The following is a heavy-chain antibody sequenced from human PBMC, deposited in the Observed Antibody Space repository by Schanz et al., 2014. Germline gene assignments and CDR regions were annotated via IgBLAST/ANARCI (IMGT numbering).Heavy chain of an antibody. Sequence: EVQLLESGGGLVQPGGSLRLSCVASGFTFSSYAMSWVRQAPGKGLEWVSGMSGSGSTADYADSVKGRFTISRDSSSNTLYLQVNSLRPEDAAVYYCTRLRRADPNGFDVWGQGTLVTVSS. D-gene: IGHD2-15*01. V-gene: IGHV3-23*01. CDR3: TRLRRADPNGFDV. CDR2: MSGSGSTA. J-gene: IGHJ5*02. CDR1: GFTFSSYA.